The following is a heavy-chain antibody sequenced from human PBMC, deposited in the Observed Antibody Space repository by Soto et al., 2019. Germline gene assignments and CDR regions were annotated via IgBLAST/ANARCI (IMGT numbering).Heavy chain of an antibody. V-gene: IGHV3-30*18. CDR2: ISYDGSNK. J-gene: IGHJ6*02. Sequence: GGSLRLSCAASGFTFSSYGMHWVRQAPGKGLEWVAVISYDGSNKYYADSVKGRFTISRDNSKNTLYLQMNSLRAEDTAVYYCAKVLMYSLNPAAIPVESIAALVYGMDVWGQGTTVTVSS. CDR3: AKVLMYSLNPAAIPVESIAALVYGMDV. CDR1: GFTFSSYG. D-gene: IGHD2-2*02.